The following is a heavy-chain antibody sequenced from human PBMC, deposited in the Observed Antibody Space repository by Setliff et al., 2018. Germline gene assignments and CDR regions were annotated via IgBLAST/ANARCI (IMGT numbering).Heavy chain of an antibody. CDR3: ARGGVFYAMDF. D-gene: IGHD3-10*01. CDR2: INQDGSGK. V-gene: IGHV3-7*01. J-gene: IGHJ6*02. CDR1: GFTFSSFW. Sequence: GGSLRLSCAASGFTFSSFWLSWVHQSPGKGLEWVANINQDGSGKYYVESVKGRFTISRDNAKNSLSLQMNGLRAEDTSVYYCARGGVFYAMDFWGQGTTVTVSS.